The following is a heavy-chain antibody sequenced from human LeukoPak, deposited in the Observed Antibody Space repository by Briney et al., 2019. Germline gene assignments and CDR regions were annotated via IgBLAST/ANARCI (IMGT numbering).Heavy chain of an antibody. D-gene: IGHD5-12*01. Sequence: PSETLSLTCTVSGGSISSGGYYWSWIRQHPGKGLEWIGYIYYSGSTYYNPSLKSRVTISVDTSKNQLSLKLSSVTAADTAVYFCVRDLVATIDRYYYGMDVWGQGTTVTVSS. CDR1: GGSISSGGYY. CDR2: IYYSGST. V-gene: IGHV4-31*03. CDR3: VRDLVATIDRYYYGMDV. J-gene: IGHJ6*02.